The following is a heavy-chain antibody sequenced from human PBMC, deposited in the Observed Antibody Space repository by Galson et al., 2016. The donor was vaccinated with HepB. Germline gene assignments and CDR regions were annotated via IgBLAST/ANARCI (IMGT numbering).Heavy chain of an antibody. CDR1: SGSVSSGGYY. CDR3: ARDEGFYNGMDV. Sequence: CPVSSGSVSSGGYYWSWVRQSPGKGLEWIGYIQNPGSTNYNPSLKGRVTISIDRSKNQFFLEFTSVTAADTAVYYCARDEGFYNGMDVWGQGTTVTVSS. V-gene: IGHV4-61*08. CDR2: IQNPGST. J-gene: IGHJ6*02. D-gene: IGHD2/OR15-2a*01.